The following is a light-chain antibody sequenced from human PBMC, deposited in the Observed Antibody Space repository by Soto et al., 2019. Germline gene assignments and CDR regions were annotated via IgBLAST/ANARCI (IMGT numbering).Light chain of an antibody. CDR2: EAS. V-gene: IGKV1-33*01. Sequence: DIQMTQSPSSVSASVGDRVTITCQASQDIKNYLNWYQQKPGKAPKVLIYEASSLETGVPSRFSGRGSGTQFTFTISSLQPEDFATYYCQQYVNLPLTFGGGTKVDIK. CDR1: QDIKNY. J-gene: IGKJ4*01. CDR3: QQYVNLPLT.